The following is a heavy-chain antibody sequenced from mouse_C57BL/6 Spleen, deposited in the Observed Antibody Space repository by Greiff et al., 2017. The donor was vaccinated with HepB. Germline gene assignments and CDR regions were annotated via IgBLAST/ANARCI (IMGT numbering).Heavy chain of an antibody. CDR1: GYSITSGYY. Sequence: EVKLMESGPGLVKPSQSLSLTCSVTGYSITSGYYWNWIRQFPGNKLEWMGYISYDGSNNYNPSLKNRISITRDTSKNQFFLKLNSVTTEDTATYYCARVHYDYDGAWFAYWGQGTLVTVSA. CDR2: ISYDGSN. D-gene: IGHD2-4*01. J-gene: IGHJ3*01. V-gene: IGHV3-6*01. CDR3: ARVHYDYDGAWFAY.